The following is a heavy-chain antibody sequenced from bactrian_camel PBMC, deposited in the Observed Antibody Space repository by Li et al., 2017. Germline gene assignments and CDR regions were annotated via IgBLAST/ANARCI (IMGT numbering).Heavy chain of an antibody. J-gene: IGHJ4*01. CDR1: RFTFGSAW. V-gene: IGHV3S1*01. D-gene: IGHD2*01. CDR2: INSGSAT. Sequence: HVQLVESGGGLVQPGGSLRLSCAASRFTFGSAWMFWVRQAPGKGLEWVSSINSGSATNYGDSVKGRFTISRDNAKNMLYLQMNSLKPEDTAVYYCVSLVGRPLVHQGTQVTVS.